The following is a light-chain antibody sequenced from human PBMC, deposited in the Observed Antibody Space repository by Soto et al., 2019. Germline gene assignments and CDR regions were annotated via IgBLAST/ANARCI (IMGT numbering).Light chain of an antibody. V-gene: IGLV2-14*01. J-gene: IGLJ2*01. CDR2: EVS. CDR1: TNDVGGYNF. CDR3: ASYTSRATLA. Sequence: QSVLTQPASVSGSPGQSITVSCTGTTNDVGGYNFVAWYQQHPGKAPKLIIYEVSFRPSGVSNRFSGSKSGNTASLTISGLQAEDEADYYCASYTSRATLAFGGGTKLTVL.